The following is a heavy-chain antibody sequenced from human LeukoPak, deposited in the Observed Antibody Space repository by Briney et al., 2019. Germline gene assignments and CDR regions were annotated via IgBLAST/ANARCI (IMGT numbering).Heavy chain of an antibody. J-gene: IGHJ5*02. CDR2: IYYSGST. V-gene: IGHV4-39*01. CDR3: AGRLSSSWTYNWFDP. CDR1: GGSISSSSYY. Sequence: PSETLSLTCTVSGGSISSSSYYWGWIRQPPGKGLEWIGSIYYSGSTYYNPSLKSRVTISVDTSKNQFSLKLSSVTAADTAVYYCAGRLSSSWTYNWFDPWGQGTLVTVSS. D-gene: IGHD6-13*01.